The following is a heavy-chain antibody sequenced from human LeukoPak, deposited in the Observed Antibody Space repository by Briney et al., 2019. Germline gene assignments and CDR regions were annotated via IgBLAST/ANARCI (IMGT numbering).Heavy chain of an antibody. CDR3: TRDRSRAEDD. Sequence: GGSLRLSCAASGFTFSGHWMRWVRQAPGKGLEWVANINQGGSDKYYVDSVKGRFTISRDNANNLLYLQMNSLRGEDTAVYYCTRDRSRAEDDWGQGTLVTVSS. J-gene: IGHJ4*02. V-gene: IGHV3-7*01. CDR2: INQGGSDK. D-gene: IGHD1-14*01. CDR1: GFTFSGHW.